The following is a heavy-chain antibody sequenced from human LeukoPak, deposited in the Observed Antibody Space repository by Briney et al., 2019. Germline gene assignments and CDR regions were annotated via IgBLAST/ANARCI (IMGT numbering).Heavy chain of an antibody. CDR2: ISYTVTS. V-gene: IGHV4-59*01. Sequence: SETLSLTCTVSGGSISTYYWSRIRQPPGKGLEWIGYISYTVTSNYNPSLKSRVTISVDTSKNQFSPKLSSVTAADTAVYYCARVGDWNDLVYWGQGTLVTVSS. D-gene: IGHD1-1*01. CDR1: GGSISTYY. CDR3: ARVGDWNDLVY. J-gene: IGHJ4*02.